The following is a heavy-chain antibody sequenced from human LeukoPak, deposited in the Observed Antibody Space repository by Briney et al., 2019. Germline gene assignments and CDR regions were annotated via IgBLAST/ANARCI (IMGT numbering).Heavy chain of an antibody. V-gene: IGHV3-23*01. CDR2: ISGSGGST. Sequence: GGSLRLSCAASGFTFSSYVMSWVRQAPGKGLEWVSAISGSGGSTYYADSVKGRFTISRDNSKNTLYLQMNSLRAEDTAVYYCAKDHPEDIVVVPAATPFDYWGQGTLVTVSS. CDR3: AKDHPEDIVVVPAATPFDY. J-gene: IGHJ4*02. CDR1: GFTFSSYV. D-gene: IGHD2-2*02.